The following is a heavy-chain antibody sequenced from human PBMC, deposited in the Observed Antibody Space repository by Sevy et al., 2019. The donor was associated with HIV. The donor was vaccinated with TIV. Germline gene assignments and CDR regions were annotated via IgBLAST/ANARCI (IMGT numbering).Heavy chain of an antibody. Sequence: SETLSLTCTVSGDSISSYYWSWIRQPPGKGLEWIGYIYYGGTTNSNPSLKSRVTLSLDTSKNQFSLKGTSVTASDTAVYYCARDGGGSYGYDYWGQGTLVTVSS. D-gene: IGHD5-18*01. CDR3: ARDGGGSYGYDY. V-gene: IGHV4-59*01. CDR2: IYYGGTT. J-gene: IGHJ4*02. CDR1: GDSISSYY.